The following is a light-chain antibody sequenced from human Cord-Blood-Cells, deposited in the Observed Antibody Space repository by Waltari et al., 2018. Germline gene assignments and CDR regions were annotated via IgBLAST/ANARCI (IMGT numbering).Light chain of an antibody. CDR1: QSISSW. Sequence: DLQMTPSPSPLSASVGDRVTITCRASQSISSWLAWYQQKPGKAPKLLIYDASSLESGVPSRFSGSGSGTEFTLTISSLQPDDFATYYCQQYNSYSQTFGQGTKVEIK. V-gene: IGKV1-5*01. CDR3: QQYNSYSQT. CDR2: DAS. J-gene: IGKJ1*01.